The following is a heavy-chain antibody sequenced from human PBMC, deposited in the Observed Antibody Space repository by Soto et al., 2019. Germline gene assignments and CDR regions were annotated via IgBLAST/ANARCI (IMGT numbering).Heavy chain of an antibody. J-gene: IGHJ6*02. Sequence: GESLKISCKVSGYDFSSYWIAWVRQMPGKGLEWMGIIYPADSDTKYSPSFQGRVTISADKSINTAYLQWSSLKASDTAMYYCARQEGPVTNYYYYGMDVWGQGTTVTVSS. D-gene: IGHD4-17*01. CDR2: IYPADSDT. V-gene: IGHV5-51*01. CDR3: ARQEGPVTNYYYYGMDV. CDR1: GYDFSSYW.